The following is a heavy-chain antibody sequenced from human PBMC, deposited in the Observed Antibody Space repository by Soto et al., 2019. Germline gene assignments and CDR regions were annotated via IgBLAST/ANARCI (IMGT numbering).Heavy chain of an antibody. CDR3: ARRAYSCSSTSCYYYYGMDV. V-gene: IGHV3-33*01. D-gene: IGHD2-2*01. CDR2: IWYDGSNK. J-gene: IGHJ6*01. CDR1: GFTFSSYG. Sequence: QVQLVESGGGVVQPGRSLRLSCAASGFTFSSYGMHWVRQAPGKGLEWVAVIWYDGSNKYYADSVKGRFTISRDNSKNTLYLQMNSLRAEDTAVYYCARRAYSCSSTSCYYYYGMDVW.